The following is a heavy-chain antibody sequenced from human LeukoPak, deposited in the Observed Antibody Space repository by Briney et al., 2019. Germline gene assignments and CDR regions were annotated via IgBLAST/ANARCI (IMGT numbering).Heavy chain of an antibody. V-gene: IGHV3-23*01. CDR1: GFTFSSYA. Sequence: GGSLRLSCAASGFTFSSYAMGWVRQAPGKGLEWVSTIGGSGDGTYYADSVKGRFTISRDNSKNTLSLQMNSLRAEDTAVYYCAKRYYYDTSGNPGGLDHWGQGTLVTVSS. CDR3: AKRYYYDTSGNPGGLDH. CDR2: IGGSGDGT. D-gene: IGHD3-22*01. J-gene: IGHJ5*02.